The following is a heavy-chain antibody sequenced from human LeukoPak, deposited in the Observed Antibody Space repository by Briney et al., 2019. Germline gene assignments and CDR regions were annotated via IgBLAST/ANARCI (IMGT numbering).Heavy chain of an antibody. CDR3: ARGRYYDSSGYFDY. J-gene: IGHJ4*02. D-gene: IGHD3-22*01. V-gene: IGHV4-34*01. CDR1: GGSFSGYY. Sequence: SSETLSLTCAVYGGSFSGYYWSWIRQPPGKGLEWIGEINHSGSTNYNPSLKSRVTISVDTSKNQFSLKLSSVTAADTAVYYCARGRYYDSSGYFDYWGQGTLVTVSS. CDR2: INHSGST.